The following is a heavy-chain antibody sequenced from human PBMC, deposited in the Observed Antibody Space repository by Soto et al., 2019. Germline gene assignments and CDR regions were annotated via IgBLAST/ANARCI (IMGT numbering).Heavy chain of an antibody. Sequence: GGSLRLSCEASGFTFSKFDMHWVRQPTGKGLEWVSTIGISGDTYYAVSVKGRFTISRDNAKNSLSLQMNSLRAGDTALYFCARGQEVGAHFFDSWGQGTQVTV. V-gene: IGHV3-13*04. CDR2: IGISGDT. D-gene: IGHD2-15*01. CDR3: ARGQEVGAHFFDS. CDR1: GFTFSKFD. J-gene: IGHJ4*02.